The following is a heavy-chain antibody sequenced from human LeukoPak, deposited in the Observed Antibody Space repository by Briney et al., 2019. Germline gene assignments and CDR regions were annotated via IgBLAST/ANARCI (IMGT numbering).Heavy chain of an antibody. Sequence: GGSLRLSCAASGFTSSSYGMHWVRQAPGKGLEWVAVISYDGSNKYYADSVKGRFTISRDNSKNTLYLQMNSLRAEDTAVYYCAKGGRDVWFGELGAFDYWGQGTLVTVSS. J-gene: IGHJ4*02. V-gene: IGHV3-30*18. CDR1: GFTSSSYG. CDR3: AKGGRDVWFGELGAFDY. D-gene: IGHD3-10*01. CDR2: ISYDGSNK.